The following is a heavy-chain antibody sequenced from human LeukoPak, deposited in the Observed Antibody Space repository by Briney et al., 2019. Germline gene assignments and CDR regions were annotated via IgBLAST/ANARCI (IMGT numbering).Heavy chain of an antibody. CDR1: GYTFTGYY. Sequence: ASVKVSCKASGYTFTGYYMHWVRQAPGQGLEWMGWINPNSGGTNYAQKFQGRVTMTRDTSISTAYMELSRLRSDDTAVYYCAREGLRTWTDPMTGFDPWGQGTLVTVSS. CDR2: INPNSGGT. V-gene: IGHV1-2*02. J-gene: IGHJ5*02. D-gene: IGHD1-1*01. CDR3: AREGLRTWTDPMTGFDP.